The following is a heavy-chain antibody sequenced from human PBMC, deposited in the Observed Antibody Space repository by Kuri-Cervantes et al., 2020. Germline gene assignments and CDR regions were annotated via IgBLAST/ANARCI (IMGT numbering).Heavy chain of an antibody. D-gene: IGHD6-13*01. CDR2: ISYDGSNK. V-gene: IGHV3-30*03. CDR1: GFTFSSYG. J-gene: IGHJ6*02. Sequence: GGSLRLSCAASGFTFSSYGMHWVRQAPGKGLEWVAVISYDGSNKYYADSVKGRFTISRDNSKNTLYLQMNSLRAEDTAVYYCARGLRSEQQLTAYGMDVWGQGTTVTVSS. CDR3: ARGLRSEQQLTAYGMDV.